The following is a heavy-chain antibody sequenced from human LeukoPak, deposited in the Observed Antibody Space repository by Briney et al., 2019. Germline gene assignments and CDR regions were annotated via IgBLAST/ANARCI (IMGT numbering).Heavy chain of an antibody. CDR2: IGGSGGST. CDR1: GFTFSSYA. V-gene: IGHV3-23*01. J-gene: IGHJ4*02. Sequence: GGSLRLSCASSGFTFSSYAMSWVRQAPGKGLEWVSAIGGSGGSTYYADSVKGRFTISRDNSKNTLYLQMNSLRAEDTAVYYCAKDRRYCSSTSCYRDFDYWGQGTLVTVSS. CDR3: AKDRRYCSSTSCYRDFDY. D-gene: IGHD2-2*01.